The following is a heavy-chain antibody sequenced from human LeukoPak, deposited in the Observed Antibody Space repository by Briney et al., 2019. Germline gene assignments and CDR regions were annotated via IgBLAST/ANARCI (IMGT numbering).Heavy chain of an antibody. CDR2: ISYSSRAR. D-gene: IGHD2-2*01. J-gene: IGHJ4*02. Sequence: PVGSLRLSCAASGFTFSSYNMNWVRQAPGKGLEWVSSISYSSRARYYADSVKGRFTISRDNFKDSLYPQMDSLRAEDTAVYYCARAYCSSTSCFGWGQGTLVTVSS. CDR3: ARAYCSSTSCFG. V-gene: IGHV3-48*01. CDR1: GFTFSSYN.